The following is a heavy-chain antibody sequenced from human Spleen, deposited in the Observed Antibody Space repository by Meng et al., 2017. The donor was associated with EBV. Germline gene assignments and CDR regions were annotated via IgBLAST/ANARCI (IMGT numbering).Heavy chain of an antibody. Sequence: QVQSQTWGAGLLKPLETRPLPCAVYGGFFSGYYWSWIRQPPGKGLELIGEINHSGSTNYNPSLKSRVTISVDRSKNQFSLKLSSVTAADTAVYYCARVGGSYPIYYFDYWGQGILVTVSS. CDR3: ARVGGSYPIYYFDY. J-gene: IGHJ4*02. V-gene: IGHV4-34*01. D-gene: IGHD1-26*01. CDR1: GGFFSGYY. CDR2: INHSGST.